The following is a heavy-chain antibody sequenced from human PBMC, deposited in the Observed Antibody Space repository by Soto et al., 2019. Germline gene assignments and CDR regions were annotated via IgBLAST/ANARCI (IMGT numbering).Heavy chain of an antibody. CDR3: ARVGYYDYVWGSYGLDH. CDR2: INHNGGAT. CDR1: GYIXAGYY. D-gene: IGHD3-16*02. V-gene: IGHV1-2*02. J-gene: IGHJ4*02. Sequence: SXKVSFKASGYIXAGYYMSLVRQAPGQGLEWMGWINHNGGATDYPPQFQDRVTMTSYISITTAYMDLTRLTYDDTAVYYSARVGYYDYVWGSYGLDHWGQGTLGTVSS.